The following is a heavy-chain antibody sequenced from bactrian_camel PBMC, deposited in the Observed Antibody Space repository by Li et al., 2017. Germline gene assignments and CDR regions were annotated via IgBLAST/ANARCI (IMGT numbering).Heavy chain of an antibody. CDR2: IWMNSGST. D-gene: IGHD6*01. Sequence: HVQLVESGGGSVQAGGSLSLSCVDSGYSISGVCMAWFRQSPGKEREGVARIWMNSGSTYYADSVKGRFTISQDNAKNTLYLQMNSLKPEDSAMYYCAADSTGGSSYGCNEYNYWGQGTQVTVS. J-gene: IGHJ4*01. V-gene: IGHV3-3*01. CDR1: GYSISGVC. CDR3: AADSTGGSSYGCNEYNY.